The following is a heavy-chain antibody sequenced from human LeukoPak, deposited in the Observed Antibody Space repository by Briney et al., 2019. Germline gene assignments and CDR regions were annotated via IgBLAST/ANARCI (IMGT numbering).Heavy chain of an antibody. CDR2: ISCNSGSI. CDR1: GFTFDDYA. CDR3: AKDMNYGDYGPLDY. J-gene: IGHJ4*02. Sequence: PGGSLRLSCAASGFTFDDYAMNWVRQAPGKGLEWVSGISCNSGSIGYADAVKGRFTISRDNAKNCLYLQMNSLRAEDTALYYCAKDMNYGDYGPLDYWGQGALVTVSS. V-gene: IGHV3-9*01. D-gene: IGHD4-17*01.